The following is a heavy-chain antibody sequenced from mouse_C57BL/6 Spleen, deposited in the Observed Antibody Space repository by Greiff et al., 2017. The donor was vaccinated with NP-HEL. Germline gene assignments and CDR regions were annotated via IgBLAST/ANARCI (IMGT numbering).Heavy chain of an antibody. V-gene: IGHV1-66*01. CDR3: ATYSNSWFAY. CDR1: GYSFTSYY. D-gene: IGHD2-5*01. CDR2: IYPGSGNT. J-gene: IGHJ3*01. Sequence: QVHVKQSGPELVKPGASVKISCKASGYSFTSYYIHWVKQRPGQGLEWIGWIYPGSGNTKYNEKFKGKATLTADTSSSTAYMQLSSLTSEDSAVYYCATYSNSWFAYWGQGTLVTVSA.